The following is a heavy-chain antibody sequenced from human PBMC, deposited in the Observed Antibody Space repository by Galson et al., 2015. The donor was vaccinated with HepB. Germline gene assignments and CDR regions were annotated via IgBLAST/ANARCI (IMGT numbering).Heavy chain of an antibody. D-gene: IGHD3-22*01. J-gene: IGHJ3*02. CDR1: GGSTKIFY. V-gene: IGHV4-59*08. CDR2: VSNSGDT. Sequence: ETLSLTCTVSGGSTKIFYVSWIRQSPGKGLEWIGYVSNSGDTNYNPSLEGRVTISVDTSTNQFSLKLRSVTAAGTAVYYCARHRSRESVGSYERAFHIWGPGTKVIVSS. CDR3: ARHRSRESVGSYERAFHI.